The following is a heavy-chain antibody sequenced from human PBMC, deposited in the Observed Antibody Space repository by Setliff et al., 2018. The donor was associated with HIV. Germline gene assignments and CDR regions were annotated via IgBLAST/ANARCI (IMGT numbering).Heavy chain of an antibody. Sequence: SETLSLTCSVSGGSISSSTYYGGWIRQHPGKGLEWIGYIFYTGSTYYNPSLKSRVAISVDTSENQFSLKLNSVTAADTAVYYCARRGRDGVFIMFATGFDPWGQGALVTVSS. V-gene: IGHV4-39*01. CDR3: ARRGRDGVFIMFATGFDP. CDR2: IFYTGST. D-gene: IGHD2-8*01. CDR1: GGSISSSTYY. J-gene: IGHJ5*02.